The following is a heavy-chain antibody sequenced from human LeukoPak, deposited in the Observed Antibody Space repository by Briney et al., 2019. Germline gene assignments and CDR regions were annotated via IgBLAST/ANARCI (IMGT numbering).Heavy chain of an antibody. CDR1: GGSISSGSYF. Sequence: SETLSLTCSVSGGSISSGSYFWGWIRQPPGKGLEWIGSISYSGHTYYNPSLKSRVTISEDTSKNHFSLRLSSVAAADTAVYYCARHVGHGDYFDNCGQGTRVTVSS. J-gene: IGHJ4*02. CDR3: ARHVGHGDYFDN. D-gene: IGHD4-17*01. CDR2: ISYSGHT. V-gene: IGHV4-39*01.